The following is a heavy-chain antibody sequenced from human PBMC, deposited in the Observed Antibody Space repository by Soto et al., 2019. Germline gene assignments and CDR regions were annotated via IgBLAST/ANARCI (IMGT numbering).Heavy chain of an antibody. J-gene: IGHJ4*02. Sequence: QVQLVQSGAEVKKPGSSVKVSCKASGGPFSSYAITWVRQAPGQGLEWMGGIIPLFDTPNYAQRIQGRVTITADESTSTSYMELSGLISDDTAVYYCALSYGSYHYGAYWGQGTLVTVSS. V-gene: IGHV1-69*01. CDR1: GGPFSSYA. CDR3: ALSYGSYHYGAY. D-gene: IGHD4-17*01. CDR2: IIPLFDTP.